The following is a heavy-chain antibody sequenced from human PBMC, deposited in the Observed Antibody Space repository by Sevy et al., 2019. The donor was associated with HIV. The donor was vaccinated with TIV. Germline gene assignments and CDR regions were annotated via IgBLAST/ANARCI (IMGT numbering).Heavy chain of an antibody. CDR3: AREAAGGGLRYFDY. CDR2: IDTAGDT. Sequence: GSLRLSCAASGFTFSRYDMHWVRQVTGKGLEWVSAIDTAGDTYYPGSVKGRFTISRENAKNSLYLQMNSLRAGDTAVYYCAREAAGGGLRYFDYWGQGTLVTVSS. D-gene: IGHD6-13*01. V-gene: IGHV3-13*01. CDR1: GFTFSRYD. J-gene: IGHJ4*02.